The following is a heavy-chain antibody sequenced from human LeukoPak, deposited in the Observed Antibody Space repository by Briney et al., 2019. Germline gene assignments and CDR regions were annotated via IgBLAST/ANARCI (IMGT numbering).Heavy chain of an antibody. CDR3: ARHLTTVIDY. CDR1: GGSISSSSYY. Sequence: PSETLSLTCTVSGGSISSSSYYWGWIRQPPGKGLEWIGSIYYSGSTYYNPSLKSRVTISVDTSKNQFSLKLSSVTAADTAVYYCARHLTTVIDYWGQGTLVTVSS. D-gene: IGHD4-17*01. J-gene: IGHJ4*02. V-gene: IGHV4-39*01. CDR2: IYYSGST.